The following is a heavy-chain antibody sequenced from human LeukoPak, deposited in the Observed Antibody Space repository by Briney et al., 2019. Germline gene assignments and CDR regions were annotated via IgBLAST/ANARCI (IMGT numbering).Heavy chain of an antibody. CDR2: ISYSSNYI. CDR3: ARFIVAPYYFDY. Sequence: GGSLRLSCAASGFTFSSYGMSWVRQAPGKGLEWVSSISYSSNYIYYADSVKGRFTISRDNAKNSLYLQMNSLRVEDTAVYYCARFIVAPYYFDYWGQGTLVTVSS. V-gene: IGHV3-21*01. D-gene: IGHD5-12*01. CDR1: GFTFSSYG. J-gene: IGHJ4*02.